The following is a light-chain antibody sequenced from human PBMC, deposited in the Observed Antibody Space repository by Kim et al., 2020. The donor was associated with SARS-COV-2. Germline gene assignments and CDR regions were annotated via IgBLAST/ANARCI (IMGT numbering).Light chain of an antibody. Sequence: AIQLTQSPSSLSASVGDRVTITCRASQGINSALAWYQQKPGKAPKLLIYDASILESGVPSRFSGSGSGTDFTLTISSLQPEDFATYYCQQFNYLITFGQGTRLEIK. CDR2: DAS. CDR3: QQFNYLIT. J-gene: IGKJ5*01. V-gene: IGKV1-13*02. CDR1: QGINSA.